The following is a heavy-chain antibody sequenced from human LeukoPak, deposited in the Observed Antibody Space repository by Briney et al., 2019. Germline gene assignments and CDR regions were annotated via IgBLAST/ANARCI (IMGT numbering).Heavy chain of an antibody. V-gene: IGHV4-59*11. Sequence: SQTLSLTCTVSGGSINDHAWCWIRQPPGRGLEGIGCVYCTGSSEYNASLKSRLTISTDTSNNQLSLKVTSVTAADTAIYSCARLSRIATAGAYSYHSLDIWGQGTTVTVSS. J-gene: IGHJ6*02. CDR2: VYCTGSS. CDR3: ARLSRIATAGAYSYHSLDI. D-gene: IGHD6-13*01. CDR1: GGSINDHA.